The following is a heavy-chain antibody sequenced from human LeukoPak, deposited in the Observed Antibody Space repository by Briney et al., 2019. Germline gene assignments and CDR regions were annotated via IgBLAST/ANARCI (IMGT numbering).Heavy chain of an antibody. CDR1: GFTFSSYS. V-gene: IGHV3-21*01. CDR2: ISSSSSYI. CDR3: ARGGWFGELFPDWNY. Sequence: GGSLRLSCAASGFTFSSYSMNWVRQAPGKGLEWVSSISSSSSYIYYADSVKGRFTISRDNAKNSLYLQMNSLRAEDTAVYYCARGGWFGELFPDWNYWGQGTLVTVSS. J-gene: IGHJ4*02. D-gene: IGHD3-10*01.